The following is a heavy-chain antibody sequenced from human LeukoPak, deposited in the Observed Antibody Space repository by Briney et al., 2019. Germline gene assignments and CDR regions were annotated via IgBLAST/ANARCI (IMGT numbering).Heavy chain of an antibody. Sequence: GGSLRLSCEASGFTFRGYEMNWVRQAPGTGLEWVSYISSSGRTIYYADSVKGRFTMSRDNAENSLSLQMSSLRAEDTAVYYCTRVRCSGSSCHDIYFDSWARGSQVTVSS. V-gene: IGHV3-48*03. J-gene: IGHJ4*02. CDR2: ISSSGRTI. CDR1: GFTFRGYE. CDR3: TRVRCSGSSCHDIYFDS. D-gene: IGHD3-9*01.